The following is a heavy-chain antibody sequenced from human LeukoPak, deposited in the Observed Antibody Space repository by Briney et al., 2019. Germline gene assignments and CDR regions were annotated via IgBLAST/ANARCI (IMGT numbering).Heavy chain of an antibody. CDR3: ARDLPGDWFDP. D-gene: IGHD7-27*01. V-gene: IGHV4-4*09. CDR2: IYSSGST. Sequence: SETLSLTCTVSGGSISGYYWTWIRQPPGKGLEWIGYIYSSGSTNYNPSLKSRVTISVDTSKNQFSLRLSSVTAADTAVYYCARDLPGDWFDPWGQGTLVTVSS. CDR1: GGSISGYY. J-gene: IGHJ5*02.